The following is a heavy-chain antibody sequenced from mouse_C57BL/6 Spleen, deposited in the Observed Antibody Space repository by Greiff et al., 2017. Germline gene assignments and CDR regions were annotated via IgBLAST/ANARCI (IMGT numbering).Heavy chain of an antibody. Sequence: QVQLQQSGAELVRPGASVTLSCKASGYTFTDYEMHWVKQTPVHGLEWIGAIDPETGGTAYNQKFKGKAILTADKSSSTAYMELRSLTAEDSAVYCCTRLDYDYNGFAYWGQGTLVTVST. D-gene: IGHD2-4*01. V-gene: IGHV1-15*01. CDR2: IDPETGGT. CDR1: GYTFTDYE. J-gene: IGHJ3*01. CDR3: TRLDYDYNGFAY.